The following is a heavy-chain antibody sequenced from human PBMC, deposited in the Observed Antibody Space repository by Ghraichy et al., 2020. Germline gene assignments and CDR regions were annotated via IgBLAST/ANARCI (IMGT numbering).Heavy chain of an antibody. CDR3: SRDWRDCSSTSCYEDYYYGMDV. V-gene: IGHV3-21*01. J-gene: IGHJ6*02. D-gene: IGHD2-2*01. CDR2: ISSSSDYI. CDR1: GFTLTSHS. Sequence: GGSLRLSCAASGFTLTSHSMNWVRQAPGKGLEWVSSISSSSDYIYYADSVKGRFTISRDNAKNSLYLQMNSLRAEDTAVYYFSRDWRDCSSTSCYEDYYYGMDVWGQGTTVTVSS.